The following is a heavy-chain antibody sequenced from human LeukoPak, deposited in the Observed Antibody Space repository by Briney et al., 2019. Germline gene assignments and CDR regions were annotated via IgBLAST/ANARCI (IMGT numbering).Heavy chain of an antibody. J-gene: IGHJ3*02. CDR3: ARDWRYGSPHLSLDTFDI. CDR2: ISAYTGNT. CDR1: GYTFTNYG. V-gene: IGHV1-18*01. D-gene: IGHD3-10*01. Sequence: ASVKVSCKSSGYTFTNYGISWVRQAPGQRLEWMGWISAYTGNTKYAQKFQDRVTMTTDTSTSAAYMELRSLRSDDTAVYYCARDWRYGSPHLSLDTFDIWGQGTMVTVSS.